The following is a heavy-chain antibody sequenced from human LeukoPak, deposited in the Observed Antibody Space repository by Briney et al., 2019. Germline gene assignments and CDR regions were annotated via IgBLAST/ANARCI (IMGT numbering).Heavy chain of an antibody. D-gene: IGHD2-21*01. CDR3: ARDHAHIPRSFQH. Sequence: SETLSLTCTVSGGSISSYYWSRIRQPPGKGLEWIGYIYYSGSTNYNPSLKSRVTISVDTSKNQFSLKLSSVTAADTAVYYCARDHAHIPRSFQHWGQGTLVTVSS. V-gene: IGHV4-59*01. CDR2: IYYSGST. J-gene: IGHJ1*01. CDR1: GGSISSYY.